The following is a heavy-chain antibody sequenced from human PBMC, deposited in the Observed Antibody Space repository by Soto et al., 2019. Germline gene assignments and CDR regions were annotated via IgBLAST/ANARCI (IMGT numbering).Heavy chain of an antibody. V-gene: IGHV4-39*01. J-gene: IGHJ5*02. CDR2: IYYSGST. D-gene: IGHD3-3*01. Sequence: QLQLQESGPGLVKPSETLSLTCTVSGGSISSSSYYWGWIRQTPGKGLEWIGSIYYSGSTYYNPALKSRVTISVDTSKNQFSLKLSSVTAADSFVYYCARQHPGILEWYPGSVANWFDPWGQGTLVTVSS. CDR1: GGSISSSSYY. CDR3: ARQHPGILEWYPGSVANWFDP.